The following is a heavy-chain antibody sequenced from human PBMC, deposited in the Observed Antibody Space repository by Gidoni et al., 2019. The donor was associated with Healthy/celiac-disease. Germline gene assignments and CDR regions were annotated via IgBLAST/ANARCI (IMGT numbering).Heavy chain of an antibody. CDR1: GYTFTGYY. CDR3: ARAVQGGNWNYGWFDP. Sequence: QVQLVQSGAEVKKPGASVKVSCKASGYTFTGYYMHWVRQAPGQGLEWMGRINPNSGGTNYAQKFQGRVTMTRDTSISTAYMELSRLRSDDTAVYYCARAVQGGNWNYGWFDPWGQGTLVTVSS. V-gene: IGHV1-2*06. D-gene: IGHD1-7*01. CDR2: INPNSGGT. J-gene: IGHJ5*02.